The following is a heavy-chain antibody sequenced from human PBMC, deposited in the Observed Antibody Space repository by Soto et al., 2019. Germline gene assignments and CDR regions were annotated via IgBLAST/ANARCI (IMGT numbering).Heavy chain of an antibody. CDR1: GYTFGSYG. Sequence: QVPLVQSGAEVKKPGASVKVSCKASGYTFGSYGMTWVRQAPGQGLEWMGWISAYNGNTDYAQKFQGRVTLTTDTSTDTAYMELRGLRSDDTAVYYCARDRVVVPGWFDPWGQGTLVTVSS. V-gene: IGHV1-18*01. CDR2: ISAYNGNT. CDR3: ARDRVVVPGWFDP. D-gene: IGHD3-3*01. J-gene: IGHJ5*02.